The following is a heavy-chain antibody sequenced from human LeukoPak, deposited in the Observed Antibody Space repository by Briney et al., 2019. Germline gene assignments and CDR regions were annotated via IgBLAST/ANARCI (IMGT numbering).Heavy chain of an antibody. J-gene: IGHJ4*02. CDR1: GFTFSSYA. CDR3: AKQKGYCSGGSCYYSDY. D-gene: IGHD2-15*01. Sequence: HPGGSLTLSCAASGFTFSSYAMSWVRQAPGKGLEWVSTLSGSGASTSYADSVKGRFTISRDNTKITLYLQMNSLRAEDTARYYCAKQKGYCSGGSCYYSDYWGQGTLVTVSS. V-gene: IGHV3-23*01. CDR2: LSGSGAST.